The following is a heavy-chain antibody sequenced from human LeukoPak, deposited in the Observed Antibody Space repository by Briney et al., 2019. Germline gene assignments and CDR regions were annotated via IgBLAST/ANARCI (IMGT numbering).Heavy chain of an antibody. V-gene: IGHV4-59*01. CDR3: AGVYSGWYGVPNCYFDY. CDR2: IYYSGST. D-gene: IGHD6-19*01. J-gene: IGHJ4*02. Sequence: PSETLSLTCTVSGGSISSYYWSWIRQPPGKGLEWIGYIYYSGSTNYNPSLKSRVTISVDTSKNQFSLKLSSVTAADTAVCYCAGVYSGWYGVPNCYFDYWGQGTLVTVSS. CDR1: GGSISSYY.